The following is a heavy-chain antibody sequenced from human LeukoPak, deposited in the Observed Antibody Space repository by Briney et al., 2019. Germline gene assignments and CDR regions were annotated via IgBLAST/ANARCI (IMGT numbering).Heavy chain of an antibody. CDR2: IYYSGST. Sequence: KPSETLSLTCTVSGGSISSYYWSWIRQPPGKGLEWIGYIYYSGSTNYNPSLKSRVTISVDTSKNQFSLKLSSVTAADTAVYYCARSDSGLEFDCWGQGTLVTVSS. V-gene: IGHV4-59*01. D-gene: IGHD5-12*01. CDR3: ARSDSGLEFDC. J-gene: IGHJ4*02. CDR1: GGSISSYY.